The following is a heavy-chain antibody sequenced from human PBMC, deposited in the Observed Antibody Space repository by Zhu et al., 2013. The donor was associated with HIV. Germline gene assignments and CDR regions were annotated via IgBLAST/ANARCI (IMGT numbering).Heavy chain of an antibody. V-gene: IGHV4-38-2*02. CDR1: SYSIRNDYW. Sequence: QVQLEESGPGLVKPSETLSLTCTVSSYSIRNDYWWGWIRQPPGKGLEWIGSIYHSGSTFSNPSLKSRVTISVDTSKNQFSLKLSSVTAADTAVFYCARGAYYFDYWGQGTLVTVSS. J-gene: IGHJ4*02. CDR3: ARGAYYFDY. CDR2: IYHSGST. D-gene: IGHD3-10*01.